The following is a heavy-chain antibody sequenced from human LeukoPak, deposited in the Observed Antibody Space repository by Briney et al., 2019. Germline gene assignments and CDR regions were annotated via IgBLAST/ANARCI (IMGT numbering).Heavy chain of an antibody. D-gene: IGHD5-12*01. J-gene: IGHJ4*02. V-gene: IGHV4-59*01. Sequence: SETLSLTCAVSGGSISGSCWSWIRQPPGKGLEWIWSMYHDGSTKYYASLKRRVTPSVDTSKNQFSLRLTSMTAADTAVYYCTRAGPGEYSGCDHWGQGTLVTVSS. CDR2: MYHDGST. CDR1: GGSISGSC. CDR3: TRAGPGEYSGCDH.